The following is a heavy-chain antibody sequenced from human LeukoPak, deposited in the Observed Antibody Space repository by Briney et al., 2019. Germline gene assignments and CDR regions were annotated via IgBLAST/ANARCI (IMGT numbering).Heavy chain of an antibody. V-gene: IGHV4-61*05. J-gene: IGHJ4*02. CDR1: GGSISSSSYY. CDR3: ARMAIPIYFDY. D-gene: IGHD2-21*01. Sequence: SETLSLTCTVSGGSISSSSYYWGWIRQPPGKGPEWIGRISGSGSTNYNPSLKSRVTISVDTSKNQFSLKLSSVTAADTAVYYCARMAIPIYFDYWGQGTLVTVSS. CDR2: ISGSGST.